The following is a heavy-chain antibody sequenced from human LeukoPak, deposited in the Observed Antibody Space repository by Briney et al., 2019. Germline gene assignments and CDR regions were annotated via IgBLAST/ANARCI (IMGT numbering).Heavy chain of an antibody. CDR1: GNSISSGDNY. Sequence: SQTLSLTCTVSGNSISSGDNYWSWIRQPAGKGLEWIGRIYTSGSTNYNPSLKSRVTMSVDTSKNQFSLKLSSVTAADTAVYYCARGGGTYSSSWYSNWFDPWGQGTLVTVSS. D-gene: IGHD6-13*01. V-gene: IGHV4-61*02. J-gene: IGHJ5*02. CDR2: IYTSGST. CDR3: ARGGGTYSSSWYSNWFDP.